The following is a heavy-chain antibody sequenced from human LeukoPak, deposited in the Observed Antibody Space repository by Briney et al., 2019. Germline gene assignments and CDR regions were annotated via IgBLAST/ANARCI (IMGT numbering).Heavy chain of an antibody. Sequence: GGSLRLSCAAAGFTFSSYAMSWVRHAPGKGLEWVSAISGSGGSTYYADSVKGRFTISRDNSKNTLYLQMNSLRAEDTAVYYCAKGGYYDILTGYYRGLYFDYWGQGTLVTVSS. J-gene: IGHJ4*02. CDR2: ISGSGGST. CDR3: AKGGYYDILTGYYRGLYFDY. CDR1: GFTFSSYA. V-gene: IGHV3-23*01. D-gene: IGHD3-9*01.